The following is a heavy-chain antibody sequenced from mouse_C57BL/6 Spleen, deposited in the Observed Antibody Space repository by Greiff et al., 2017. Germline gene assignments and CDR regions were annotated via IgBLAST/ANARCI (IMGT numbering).Heavy chain of an antibody. V-gene: IGHV6-3*01. Sequence: EVKVVESGGGLVQPGGSMKLSCVASGFTFSNYWMNWVRQSPEKGLEWVAQIRLKSDNYATHYAESVKGRFTISRDDSKSSVYLQMNNLRAEDTGIYYCADDGYYVAIDYWGQGTSVTVSS. D-gene: IGHD2-3*01. CDR2: IRLKSDNYAT. CDR1: GFTFSNYW. CDR3: ADDGYYVAIDY. J-gene: IGHJ4*01.